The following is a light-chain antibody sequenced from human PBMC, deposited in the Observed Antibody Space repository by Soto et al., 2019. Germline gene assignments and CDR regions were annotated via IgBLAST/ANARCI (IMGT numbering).Light chain of an antibody. CDR1: QTISRY. CDR2: DAF. V-gene: IGKV3-11*01. Sequence: EIVLTQSPSALSLSLGERATLSCRASQTISRYLTWYRQKPGKAPQLLIYDAFNLASGVPARFSGSGSGTDFTLTISSLEPEDFAVYYCQQRCNWPLTFGGGTRVEIK. CDR3: QQRCNWPLT. J-gene: IGKJ4*01.